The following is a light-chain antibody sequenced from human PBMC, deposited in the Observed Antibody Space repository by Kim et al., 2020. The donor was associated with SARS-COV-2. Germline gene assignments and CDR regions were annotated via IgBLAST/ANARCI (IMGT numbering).Light chain of an antibody. CDR1: SSNIGSNT. Sequence: PGQRVTISCSGSSSNIGSNTVNWYQQLPGTAPKLLIYSNNQRPSGVPDRFSGSQSGTSASLAISGLQSEDEAGYYCAAWDDNLNVVFGGGTQLTVL. J-gene: IGLJ3*02. CDR2: SNN. V-gene: IGLV1-44*01. CDR3: AAWDDNLNVV.